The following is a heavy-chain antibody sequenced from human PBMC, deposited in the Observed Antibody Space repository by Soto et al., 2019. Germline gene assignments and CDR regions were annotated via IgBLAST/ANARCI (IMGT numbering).Heavy chain of an antibody. CDR3: TRDTYYYDSSDHFSADAFDI. CDR1: GFTSSSYW. CDR2: ISNDGSST. J-gene: IGHJ3*02. D-gene: IGHD3-22*01. Sequence: GGSLRLSCAASGFTSSSYWIHWVRQAPGKGLVWVSRISNDGSSTNYADSVKGRFTISRDNAKNTVYLQMNSLRAEDTAVYYCTRDTYYYDSSDHFSADAFDIWGQGTMVTVSS. V-gene: IGHV3-74*01.